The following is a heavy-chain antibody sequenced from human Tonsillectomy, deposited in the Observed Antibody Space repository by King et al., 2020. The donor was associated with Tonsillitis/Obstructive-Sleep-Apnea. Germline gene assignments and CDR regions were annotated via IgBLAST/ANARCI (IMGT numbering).Heavy chain of an antibody. J-gene: IGHJ4*02. CDR1: GGSISSSSYY. V-gene: IGHV4-39*01. Sequence: LQLQESGPGLVKPSETLSLTCTVSGGSISSSSYYWGWIRQPPGKGLEWIGSIYYSGSTYYNPSLKSRVTISVDTSKNQFSLKLSSVTAADTAVYYCARHEMIRSGPDYWGQGTLVTVSS. CDR3: ARHEMIRSGPDY. CDR2: IYYSGST. D-gene: IGHD3-22*01.